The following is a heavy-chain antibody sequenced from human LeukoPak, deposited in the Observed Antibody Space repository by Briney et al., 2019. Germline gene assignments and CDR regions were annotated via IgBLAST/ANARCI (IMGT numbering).Heavy chain of an antibody. J-gene: IGHJ4*02. CDR3: AKDGVGVWGRDYFDY. CDR2: ISSNGGST. Sequence: PGGSLRLSCAAPGFTFSSYEMHWVRQAPGKGLEYVSSISSNGGSTHYANSVKGRFIISRDNSKNTLYLQMNSLRAEDTAVYYCAKDGVGVWGRDYFDYWGQGTLVTVSS. V-gene: IGHV3-64*01. CDR1: GFTFSSYE. D-gene: IGHD3-16*01.